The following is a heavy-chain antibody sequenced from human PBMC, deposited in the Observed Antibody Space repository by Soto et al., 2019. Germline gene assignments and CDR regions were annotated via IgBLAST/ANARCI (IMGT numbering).Heavy chain of an antibody. Sequence: GGSLRLSCAASGFTFSSYAMHWVRQAPGKGLEWVAVISYDGSNKYYADSVKGRFTISRDNSKNTLYLQMNSLRAENTAVYYCARARESYDFWSGYPNYYYYYGMDVWGQGTTVTISS. CDR2: ISYDGSNK. CDR3: ARARESYDFWSGYPNYYYYYGMDV. V-gene: IGHV3-30-3*01. D-gene: IGHD3-3*01. J-gene: IGHJ6*02. CDR1: GFTFSSYA.